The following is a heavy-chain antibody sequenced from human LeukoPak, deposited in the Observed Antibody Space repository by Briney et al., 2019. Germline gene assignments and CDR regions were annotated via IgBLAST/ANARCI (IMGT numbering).Heavy chain of an antibody. CDR3: ASPHYYDSSGYYFDY. CDR2: IYYSGST. J-gene: IGHJ4*02. D-gene: IGHD3-22*01. Sequence: TSETLSLTCTVSGGSISSSSYYWGWIRQPPGKGLEWIGSIYYSGSTNYNPSLKSRVTISVDTSKNQFSLELSSVTAADTAVYYCASPHYYDSSGYYFDYWGQGTLVTVSS. CDR1: GGSISSSSYY. V-gene: IGHV4-39*07.